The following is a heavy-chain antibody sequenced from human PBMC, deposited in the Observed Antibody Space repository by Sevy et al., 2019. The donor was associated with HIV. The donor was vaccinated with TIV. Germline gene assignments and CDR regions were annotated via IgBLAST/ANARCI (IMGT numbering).Heavy chain of an antibody. J-gene: IGHJ4*02. CDR2: ISSTSGYI. CDR1: GFTFSSYR. Sequence: GSLRLSCAASGFTFSSYRMTWVRQAPGKGLEWVSCISSTSGYINYADSVKGGFTISRDNAKNLLYLQMDSLRAEDTAVYYCARAVLEISTWRSDYWGQGTLVTVSS. CDR3: ARAVLEISTWRSDY. V-gene: IGHV3-21*01. D-gene: IGHD1-1*01.